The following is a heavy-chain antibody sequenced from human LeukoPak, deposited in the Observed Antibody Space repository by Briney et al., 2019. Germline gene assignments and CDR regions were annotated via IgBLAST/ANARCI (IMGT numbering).Heavy chain of an antibody. CDR1: VYTFTSYG. V-gene: IGHV1-18*01. CDR3: ARGGLATVDY. Sequence: ASVTVSLKSSVYTFTSYGISWVRQAHAQGLEWMGWISAYNGNTNYAQQLQGRVTMTTDTSTSTAYMERRSLRSGDTAVYYCARGGLATVDYGGEGTLVTVSS. D-gene: IGHD5-12*01. J-gene: IGHJ4*02. CDR2: ISAYNGNT.